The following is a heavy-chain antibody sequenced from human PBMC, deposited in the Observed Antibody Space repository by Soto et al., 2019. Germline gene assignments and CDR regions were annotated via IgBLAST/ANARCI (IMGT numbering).Heavy chain of an antibody. CDR1: GYTFTGYY. V-gene: IGHV1-2*02. CDR3: ARARSGCYPGVYGMDV. J-gene: IGHJ6*02. CDR2: INPNSGGT. D-gene: IGHD6-19*01. Sequence: ASVKVSCKASGYTFTGYYMHWVRQAPGQGLEWMGWINPNSGGTNYAQKFQGRVTMTRDTSISTAYMELSRLRSDDTAVYYCARARSGCYPGVYGMDVWGQGTTVTVSS.